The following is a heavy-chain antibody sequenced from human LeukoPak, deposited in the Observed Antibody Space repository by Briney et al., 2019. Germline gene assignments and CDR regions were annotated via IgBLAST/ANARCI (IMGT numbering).Heavy chain of an antibody. CDR3: TRGGRWLQLRLDY. V-gene: IGHV1-18*01. CDR1: GYTFTSYG. Sequence: ASVKVSCKASGYTFTSYGISGVRQAPGQGVEWMGWISAYNGNTNYAQKLQGRVTMTTDTSTTTAYMELRNLRSDDTGVCYCTRGGRWLQLRLDYWGQGTLVTVSS. CDR2: ISAYNGNT. J-gene: IGHJ4*02. D-gene: IGHD5-24*01.